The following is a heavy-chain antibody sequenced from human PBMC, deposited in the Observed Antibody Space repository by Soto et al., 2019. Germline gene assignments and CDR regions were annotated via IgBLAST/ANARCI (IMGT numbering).Heavy chain of an antibody. Sequence: VGFLRLSCAASGFTFSSYWMHWVRQAPGKGLEWVANIKQDGSEKYYVDSVKGRFTISRDNAKNSLYLQMNSLRAEDTAVYYCAHLLSSGRHMDVWGKGTTVTVSS. CDR1: GFTFSSYW. V-gene: IGHV3-7*01. D-gene: IGHD6-19*01. CDR2: IKQDGSEK. J-gene: IGHJ6*03. CDR3: AHLLSSGRHMDV.